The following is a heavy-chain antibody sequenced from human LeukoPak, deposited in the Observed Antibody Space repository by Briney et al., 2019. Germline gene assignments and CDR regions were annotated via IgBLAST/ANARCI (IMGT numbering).Heavy chain of an antibody. J-gene: IGHJ5*02. CDR1: GYSFTSNW. Sequence: GESLKISCKGSGYSFTSNWIGWVRQMPGKGLEWVGIIYPGDSDTRYSPSFQGQVTISADKSISTAYLQWSSLKAADTAMYYCARLSSGTNNWFDPWGQGTLVTVSS. CDR2: IYPGDSDT. V-gene: IGHV5-51*01. D-gene: IGHD1-7*01. CDR3: ARLSSGTNNWFDP.